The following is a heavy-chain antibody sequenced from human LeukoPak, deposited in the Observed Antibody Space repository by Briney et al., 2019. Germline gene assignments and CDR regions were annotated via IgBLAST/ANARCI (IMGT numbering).Heavy chain of an antibody. V-gene: IGHV1-18*01. Sequence: ASVKVSCKASGYTFTSYGISWVRQAPGQVLEWMGWISAYNGNTNYAQKLQGRVTMTTDTSTSTAYMELRSLRSDDTAVYYCARDSSSGWYREEFDPWGQGTLVTVSS. CDR2: ISAYNGNT. D-gene: IGHD6-19*01. CDR1: GYTFTSYG. CDR3: ARDSSSGWYREEFDP. J-gene: IGHJ5*02.